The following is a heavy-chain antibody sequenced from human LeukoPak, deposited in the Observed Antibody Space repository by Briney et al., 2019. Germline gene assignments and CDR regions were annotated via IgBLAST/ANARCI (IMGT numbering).Heavy chain of an antibody. J-gene: IGHJ4*02. V-gene: IGHV3-30*02. CDR3: AKDSPIDY. CDR2: IRYDGSNK. Sequence: GGSLRLSCAASGFIFSSYAMHWVRQAPGKGLEWVAFIRYDGSNKYYADSVKGRFSISRDNSKNTLFLQMNSLRAEDTAVYYCAKDSPIDYWGQGTLVTVSS. CDR1: GFIFSSYA.